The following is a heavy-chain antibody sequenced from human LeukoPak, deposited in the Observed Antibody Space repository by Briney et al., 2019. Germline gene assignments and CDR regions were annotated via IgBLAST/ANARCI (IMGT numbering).Heavy chain of an antibody. V-gene: IGHV4-4*02. Sequence: SETLSLTCAVSGGSISSANWWSWVRRPPGKGLEWIGEIYVGGKTNYNMSLKIRLTISINTSKNHFSLKLISLPAADTALYYCASHIATPGTRVFDSWGQGTLVTVSS. CDR3: ASHIATPGTRVFDS. CDR2: IYVGGKT. J-gene: IGHJ4*02. CDR1: GGSISSANW. D-gene: IGHD2-21*01.